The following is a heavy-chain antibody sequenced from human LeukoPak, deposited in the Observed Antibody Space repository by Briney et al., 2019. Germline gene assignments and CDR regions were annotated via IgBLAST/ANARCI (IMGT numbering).Heavy chain of an antibody. CDR2: IIPILGIA. CDR1: GGTFSSYT. CDR3: ARDPWLAYCGGDCYWV. Sequence: SVKVSCKASGGTFSSYTISWVRQAPGQGLEWMGRIIPILGIANYAQKFQGRVTITADKSTSTAYMELSSLRSEDTAVYYCARDPWLAYCGGDCYWVWGQGTLITVSS. J-gene: IGHJ4*02. V-gene: IGHV1-69*04. D-gene: IGHD2-21*01.